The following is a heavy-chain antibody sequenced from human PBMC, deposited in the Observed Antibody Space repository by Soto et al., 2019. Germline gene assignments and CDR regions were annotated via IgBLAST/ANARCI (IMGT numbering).Heavy chain of an antibody. CDR1: GYGFTTYG. D-gene: IGHD1-1*01. J-gene: IGHJ4*02. V-gene: IGHV1-18*01. CDR3: ARWRYRDY. Sequence: QVHLVQSGAEVKKPGASVKVSCKDSGYGFTTYGITCLRQAPGQGLEWRAWISAHNGNTNYAQQLQGRVTVTRDTSTSTAYMELRSLGTDGTAVYYCARWRYRDYWGKGGLVTFSS. CDR2: ISAHNGNT.